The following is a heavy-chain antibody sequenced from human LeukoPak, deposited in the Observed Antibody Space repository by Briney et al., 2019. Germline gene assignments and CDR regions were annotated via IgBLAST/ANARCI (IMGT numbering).Heavy chain of an antibody. Sequence: TGGSLRLSCAASGFTFSSYVMSWVRQAPGKGLEWVSGISGSGGSTYYADSVKGRFTISRDNSKRTLYLQMNSLRAEDTAVYYCAKDLTTVTNYWGQGTLVTVSS. CDR1: GFTFSSYV. CDR3: AKDLTTVTNY. J-gene: IGHJ4*02. D-gene: IGHD4-17*01. CDR2: ISGSGGST. V-gene: IGHV3-23*01.